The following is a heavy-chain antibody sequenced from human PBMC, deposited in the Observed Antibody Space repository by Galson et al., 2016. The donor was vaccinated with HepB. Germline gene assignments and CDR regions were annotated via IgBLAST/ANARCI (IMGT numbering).Heavy chain of an antibody. J-gene: IGHJ4*02. CDR2: ISDSGTST. CDR1: GFTFSSYA. Sequence: LRLSCAASGFTFSSYAMSWVRQAPGKGLEWISGISDSGTSTYHADSVKGRFTISRDNSKNKLYLQKNSLRAEDTAIYYCGKNLKRASYYDYVWGTAINSWGQGALVTVSS. D-gene: IGHD3-16*01. V-gene: IGHV3-23*01. CDR3: GKNLKRASYYDYVWGTAINS.